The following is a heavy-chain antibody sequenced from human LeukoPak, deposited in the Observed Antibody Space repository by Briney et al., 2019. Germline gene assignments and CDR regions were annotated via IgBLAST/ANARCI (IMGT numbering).Heavy chain of an antibody. J-gene: IGHJ4*02. CDR1: GFTFDTYN. V-gene: IGHV3-21*01. Sequence: GGSLRLSCAASGFTFDTYNFNWVRQAPGKGLEWVATIRSYSSYIHYADSVKGRFIISRDDAKKSMYLQMNSLRAEDTAVYYCARDGYIISNWGQGTLVTVSS. D-gene: IGHD5-24*01. CDR2: IRSYSSYI. CDR3: ARDGYIISN.